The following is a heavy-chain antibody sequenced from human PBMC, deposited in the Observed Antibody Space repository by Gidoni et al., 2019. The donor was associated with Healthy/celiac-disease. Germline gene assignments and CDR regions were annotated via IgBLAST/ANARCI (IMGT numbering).Heavy chain of an antibody. CDR2: IYHSGST. J-gene: IGHJ1*01. V-gene: IGHV4-30-2*01. CDR3: ARAGGYCSSTSCRSAEYFQH. D-gene: IGHD2-2*01. CDR1: GGSISSGGYS. Sequence: QLQLQESGSGLVKPSQTLSLTCAVSGGSISSGGYSWSWIRQPPGKGLEWIGYIYHSGSTYYNPSLKSRVTISVDRSKNQFSLKLSSVTAADTAVYYCARAGGYCSSTSCRSAEYFQHWGQGTLVTVSS.